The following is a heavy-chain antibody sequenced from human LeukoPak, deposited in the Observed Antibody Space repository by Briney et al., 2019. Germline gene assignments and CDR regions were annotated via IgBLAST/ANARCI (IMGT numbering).Heavy chain of an antibody. CDR2: IKQDGSEK. CDR3: ARSLGYCSGGSCYPFDC. CDR1: GFTFTNAY. D-gene: IGHD2-15*01. V-gene: IGHV3-7*04. J-gene: IGHJ4*02. Sequence: GGSLGLSCATSGFTFTNAYMSWVRQAPGRGLEWVANIKQDGSEKYYVDSLKGRFIISRDNAKNSLYLQMNSLRAEDTAVYYCARSLGYCSGGSCYPFDCWGQGALVTVSS.